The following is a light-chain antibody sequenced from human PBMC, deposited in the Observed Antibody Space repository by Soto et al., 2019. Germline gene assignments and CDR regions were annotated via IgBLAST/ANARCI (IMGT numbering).Light chain of an antibody. Sequence: QSVLTQPASVSGSPGQSITISCTGTSXDVGGYNYVSWYQQHPGKAPKLMIYEVSNRPSGVSTRFSGSKSGNTASLTISGLQAEDEADYYCSSYAGNYIYVFGTGTKVTVL. CDR1: SXDVGGYNY. CDR2: EVS. J-gene: IGLJ1*01. CDR3: SSYAGNYIYV. V-gene: IGLV2-14*01.